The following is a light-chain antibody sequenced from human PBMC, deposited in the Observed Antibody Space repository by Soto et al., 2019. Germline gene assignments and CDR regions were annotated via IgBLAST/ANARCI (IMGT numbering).Light chain of an antibody. CDR2: DAP. CDR3: QQRSNWPPT. J-gene: IGKJ3*01. Sequence: ENFFIQSPPPPSFFPGGKNTPPPRASQSVSSYLAWYQQKPGQAPRLLIYDAPNRATGIPARFSGSGSGTDFTLTISSLEPEDFAVYYCQQRSNWPPTFGPGT. CDR1: QSVSSY. V-gene: IGKV3-11*01.